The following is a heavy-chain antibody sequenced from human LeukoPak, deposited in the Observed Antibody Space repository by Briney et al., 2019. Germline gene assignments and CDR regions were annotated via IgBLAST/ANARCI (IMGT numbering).Heavy chain of an antibody. CDR1: GGSISSYY. V-gene: IGHV4-4*07. D-gene: IGHD2-15*01. CDR3: ARGAPGYCSGGSCYTPFFDY. CDR2: IYTSGST. J-gene: IGHJ4*02. Sequence: SETLSLTCTVSGGSISSYYWSWIRQPAGKGLEWIGRIYTSGSTNYNPSLKSRVTMSVERSKNQFSLKLSSVTAADTAVYYCARGAPGYCSGGSCYTPFFDYWGQGTLVTVSS.